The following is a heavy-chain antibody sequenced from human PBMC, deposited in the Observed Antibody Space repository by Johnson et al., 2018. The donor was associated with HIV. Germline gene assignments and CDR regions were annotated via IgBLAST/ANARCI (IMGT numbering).Heavy chain of an antibody. CDR2: MSSDGIKK. J-gene: IGHJ3*02. D-gene: IGHD3-3*01. V-gene: IGHV3-30-3*01. Sequence: QMLLVESGGGVVQPGRSLRLSCAASGFTFNTYAMHWVRQAPGKGLQWVALMSSDGIKKYYADSVKGRFTISGDSSKNTVFLQMNSLRVEDTAVYFCARVGISDYDLAAFDIWGQGTMVTVSS. CDR3: ARVGISDYDLAAFDI. CDR1: GFTFNTYA.